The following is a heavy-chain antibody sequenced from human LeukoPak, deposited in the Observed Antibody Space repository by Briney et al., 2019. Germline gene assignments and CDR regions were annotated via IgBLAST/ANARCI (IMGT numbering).Heavy chain of an antibody. J-gene: IGHJ3*02. CDR1: GGSISSGDYY. D-gene: IGHD3-22*01. CDR3: AGVTYYYDTSGYFSPI. V-gene: IGHV4-30-4*01. CDR2: IYYSGST. Sequence: SETLSLACTVSGGSISSGDYYWSWIRQPPGKGLEWIGYIYYSGSTYYNPSLKSRVTISVDTSKNQFSLKLSSVTAADTAVYYCAGVTYYYDTSGYFSPIWGQGTMVTVSS.